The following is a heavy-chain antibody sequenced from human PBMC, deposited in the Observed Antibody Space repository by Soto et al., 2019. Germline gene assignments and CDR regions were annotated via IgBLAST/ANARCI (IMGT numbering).Heavy chain of an antibody. D-gene: IGHD3-10*01. J-gene: IGHJ5*02. Sequence: ASVKVSCKASGYTFTGYYMHWVRQAPGQGLEWMGWINPNSGGTNYAQKFQGRVTMTRDTSISTAYMELSRLRSDDTAVYYCARDRKTMYYGSGTDNWFDPWGQGTLVTVSS. CDR3: ARDRKTMYYGSGTDNWFDP. V-gene: IGHV1-2*02. CDR2: INPNSGGT. CDR1: GYTFTGYY.